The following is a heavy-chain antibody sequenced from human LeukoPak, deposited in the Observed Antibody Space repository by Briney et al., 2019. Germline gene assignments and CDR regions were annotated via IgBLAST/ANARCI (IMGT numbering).Heavy chain of an antibody. CDR3: ARASGVTMIVVAEMTAAFDI. CDR1: GFTFSSYW. CDR2: IKQDGSEK. V-gene: IGHV3-7*01. J-gene: IGHJ3*02. Sequence: GGSLRLSCAASGFTFSSYWMSWVRQAPGKGLEWVANIKQDGSEKYYVDSVKGRFTISRDNAKNSLYLQMNSLRAEDTAVYYCARASGVTMIVVAEMTAAFDIWGQGTMVTVSS. D-gene: IGHD3-22*01.